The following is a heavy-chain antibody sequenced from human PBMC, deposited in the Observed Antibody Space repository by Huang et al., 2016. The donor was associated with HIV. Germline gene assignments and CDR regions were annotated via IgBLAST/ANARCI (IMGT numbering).Heavy chain of an antibody. Sequence: QVHLVQSGVDVKKPGASVKVSCKASDYTFTKYCVSWVRQAPGQGLEWMGWINTYNGNTNYAQKFQGRVTMTTDKSTNTAYMELGSLRYDDTAVYYCARDRVPAVRYYYGMDVWGQGTTVTVTS. CDR2: INTYNGNT. D-gene: IGHD3-16*02. J-gene: IGHJ6*02. V-gene: IGHV1-18*04. CDR3: ARDRVPAVRYYYGMDV. CDR1: DYTFTKYC.